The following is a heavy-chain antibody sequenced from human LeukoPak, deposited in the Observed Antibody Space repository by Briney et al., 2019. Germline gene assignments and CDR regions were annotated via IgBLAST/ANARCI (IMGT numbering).Heavy chain of an antibody. CDR3: ARASGYGSLWDFDY. J-gene: IGHJ4*02. D-gene: IGHD6-13*01. CDR2: IIPIFGTA. CDR1: GGTFSSYA. V-gene: IGHV1-69*01. Sequence: ASVKVSCKASGGTFSSYAISWVRQAPGQGLEWMGGIIPIFGTASYAQKFQGRVTITADESTSTAYMELSSLRSEDTAVYYCARASGYGSLWDFDYWGQGTLVTVSS.